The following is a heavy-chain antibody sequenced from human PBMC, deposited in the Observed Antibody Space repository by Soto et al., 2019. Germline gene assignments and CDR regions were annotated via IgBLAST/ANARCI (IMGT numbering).Heavy chain of an antibody. Sequence: EVQLVESGGGLVKPGGFLRLSCAASGFTFNTYDMNWVRQAPGKGLEWVSSITASSAYIYYADSVRGRITISRDNAKNSLFLQMHSLSAEDTAVYYCVGSGTARLLRHSWFDTWGQGTLVTVSS. CDR3: VGSGTARLLRHSWFDT. CDR1: GFTFNTYD. CDR2: ITASSAYI. V-gene: IGHV3-21*01. J-gene: IGHJ5*02. D-gene: IGHD2-21*01.